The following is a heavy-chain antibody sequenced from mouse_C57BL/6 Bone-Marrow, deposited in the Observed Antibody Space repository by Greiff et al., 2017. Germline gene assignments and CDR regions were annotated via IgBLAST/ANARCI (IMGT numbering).Heavy chain of an antibody. CDR1: GYTFTDYY. CDR3: AATMVTTGDY. V-gene: IGHV1-19*01. CDR2: INPYNGGT. D-gene: IGHD2-2*01. Sequence: EVQLQQSGPVLVKPGASVKMSCKASGYTFTDYYMNWVKQSHGKSLEWIGVINPYNGGTSYNQKFKGKATLTVDKSSSTAYMELNSLTSEDSAVXYCAATMVTTGDYWGQGTTLTVSS. J-gene: IGHJ2*01.